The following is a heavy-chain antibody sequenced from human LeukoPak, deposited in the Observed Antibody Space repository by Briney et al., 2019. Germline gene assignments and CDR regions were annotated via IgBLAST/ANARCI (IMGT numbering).Heavy chain of an antibody. CDR1: GFTFSSYE. CDR2: ISSSGSTI. D-gene: IGHD6-19*01. V-gene: IGHV3-48*03. CDR3: ARSLIAVESLLFDP. Sequence: GGSLRLSCAASGFTFSSYEMNWVRQAPGKGLEWVSYISSSGSTIYYADSVKGRFTISRDNAKNSLYLQMNSLRAEDTAVYYCARSLIAVESLLFDPWGQGTLVTVSS. J-gene: IGHJ5*02.